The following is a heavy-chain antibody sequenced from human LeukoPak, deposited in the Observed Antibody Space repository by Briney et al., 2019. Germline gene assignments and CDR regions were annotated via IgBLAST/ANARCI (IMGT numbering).Heavy chain of an antibody. CDR3: ARTSYGDLNAFDI. V-gene: IGHV4-4*02. D-gene: IGHD4-17*01. CDR2: IYHSGST. Sequence: SETLSLTCAVSGGSISSSNWWSWVRQPPGKGLEWIGEIYHSGSTNHNPSLKSRVTISVDKSKNQFSLKLSSVTAADTAVYYCARTSYGDLNAFDIWGQGTMVTVSS. CDR1: GGSISSSNW. J-gene: IGHJ3*02.